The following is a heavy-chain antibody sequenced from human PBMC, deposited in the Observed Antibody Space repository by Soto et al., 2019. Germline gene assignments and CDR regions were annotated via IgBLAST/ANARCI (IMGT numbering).Heavy chain of an antibody. CDR2: IYYSGST. Sequence: TLSLTCAVSGGSISSGDYYWSWIRQPPGKGLEWIGNIYYSGSTYYNPSLKSRVTISIDTSKNQFSLKLSSVTAADTAVYYCASRKSSPYFDYWGQGTLVTVSS. CDR3: ASRKSSPYFDY. V-gene: IGHV4-30-4*01. CDR1: GGSISSGDYY. J-gene: IGHJ4*02. D-gene: IGHD3-10*01.